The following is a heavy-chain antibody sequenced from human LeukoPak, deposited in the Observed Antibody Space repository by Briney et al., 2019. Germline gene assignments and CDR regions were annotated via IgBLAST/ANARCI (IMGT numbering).Heavy chain of an antibody. D-gene: IGHD6-13*01. CDR3: ARDHPAYSSSWYLAFDI. V-gene: IGHV4-31*03. Sequence: SETLSLTCTVSGGSISSGGYYWSWIRQHPGKGLEWIGYVYYSGSTYYNPSLKSRVTISVDTPKNQFSLKLSSVTAADTAVYYCARDHPAYSSSWYLAFDIWGQGTMVTVSS. CDR1: GGSISSGGYY. CDR2: VYYSGST. J-gene: IGHJ3*02.